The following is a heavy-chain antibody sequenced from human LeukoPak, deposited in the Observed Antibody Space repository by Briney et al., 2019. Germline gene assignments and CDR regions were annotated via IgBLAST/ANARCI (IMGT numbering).Heavy chain of an antibody. CDR3: ARVGGPYYDFWSGYGD. D-gene: IGHD3-3*01. CDR2: IYHSGST. CDR1: GGSISSSNW. V-gene: IGHV4-4*02. Sequence: SGTLSLTCAVSGGSISSSNWWSWVRQPPGKGLEWIGEIYHSGSTNYNPSLKSRVTISVDKSKTQFSLKLSSVTAADTAAYYCARVGGPYYDFWSGYGDWGQGTLVTVSS. J-gene: IGHJ4*02.